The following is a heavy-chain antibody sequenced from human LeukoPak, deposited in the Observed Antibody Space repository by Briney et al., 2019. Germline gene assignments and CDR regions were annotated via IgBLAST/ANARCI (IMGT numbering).Heavy chain of an antibody. CDR1: GASISNSDYY. Sequence: SETLSLTCTVSGASISNSDYYWVWIRQPPGQRLEWIGSIHYSGTTYYKPSLESRVTISIDTSKSHFSLKVTSVTAADTAVYYCAREQSYDYGDYASAWYFDLWGRGTLVTVSS. J-gene: IGHJ2*01. CDR2: IHYSGTT. CDR3: AREQSYDYGDYASAWYFDL. V-gene: IGHV4-39*07. D-gene: IGHD4-17*01.